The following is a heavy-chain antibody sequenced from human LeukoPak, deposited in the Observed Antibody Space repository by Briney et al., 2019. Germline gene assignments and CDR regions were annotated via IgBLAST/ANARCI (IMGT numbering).Heavy chain of an antibody. V-gene: IGHV3-9*01. CDR3: AKDRVQAVTYTGDAFDI. CDR2: ISWNSGSI. D-gene: IGHD3-16*01. Sequence: PGGSLRLSCAASGFTFDDYAMHWVRQAPGKGLEWVSGISWNSGSIGYADSVKGRFTISRDNAKNSLYLQMNSLRAEDTALYYCAKDRVQAVTYTGDAFDIWGQGTMVTVSS. CDR1: GFTFDDYA. J-gene: IGHJ3*02.